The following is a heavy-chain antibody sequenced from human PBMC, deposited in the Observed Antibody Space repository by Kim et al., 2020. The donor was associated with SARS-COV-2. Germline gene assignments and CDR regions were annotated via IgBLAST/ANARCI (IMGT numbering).Heavy chain of an antibody. D-gene: IGHD3-9*01. J-gene: IGHJ4*02. Sequence: TYYADSVKGRFTISRDNSKNTLYVQMNSLRAEDTAVYYCAKILTSYYFDYWGQGTLVTVSS. CDR2: T. CDR3: AKILTSYYFDY. V-gene: IGHV3-23*01.